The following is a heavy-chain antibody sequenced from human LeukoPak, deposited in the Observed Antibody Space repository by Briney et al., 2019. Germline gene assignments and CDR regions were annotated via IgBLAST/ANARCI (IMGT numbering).Heavy chain of an antibody. D-gene: IGHD2-2*02. CDR3: ARVAGYCSTNSCYTRECEY. CDR1: GYKLIDYY. J-gene: IGHJ4*02. CDR2: INPNSGRT. V-gene: IGHV1-2*02. Sequence: ASVKLSCKAYGYKLIDYYIHWVRHAPGQGLELMGWINPNSGRTEYAQKFQGRVTMTRDTSNTTAYMDLSRLRSDDTAVYYCARVAGYCSTNSCYTRECEYWGQGTLVTVSS.